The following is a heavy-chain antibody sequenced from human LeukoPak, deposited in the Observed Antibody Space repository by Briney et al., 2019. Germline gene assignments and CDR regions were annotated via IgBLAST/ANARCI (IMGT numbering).Heavy chain of an antibody. CDR3: ATSKRIAGPSPFDY. Sequence: ASVKVSCKVSGYTLTELSLHWVRQAPGKGLEWMGGFDPEDGETIYAQKFQGRVTMTEDTSTDTAYMELSSLRSEDTAVYYCATSKRIAGPSPFDYWGQGTLVTVSS. V-gene: IGHV1-24*01. CDR1: GYTLTELS. J-gene: IGHJ4*02. CDR2: FDPEDGET. D-gene: IGHD6-13*01.